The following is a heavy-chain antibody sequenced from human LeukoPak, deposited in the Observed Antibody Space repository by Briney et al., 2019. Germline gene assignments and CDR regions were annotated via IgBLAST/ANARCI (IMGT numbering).Heavy chain of an antibody. V-gene: IGHV1-2*04. Sequence: ASVKVSCKASGYTFTGYYMHWVRQAPGQGLEWLGWMNPNSGDTNYAQNFQGWVTMTRDTSISTAYMELSRLRSDDTAVYYCARDYPSFWSGYSPWGQGTLVTVSS. CDR3: ARDYPSFWSGYSP. J-gene: IGHJ5*02. CDR1: GYTFTGYY. D-gene: IGHD3-3*01. CDR2: MNPNSGDT.